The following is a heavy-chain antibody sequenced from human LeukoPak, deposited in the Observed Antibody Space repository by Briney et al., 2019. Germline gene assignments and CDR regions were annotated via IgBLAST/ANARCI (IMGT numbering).Heavy chain of an antibody. D-gene: IGHD4-17*01. J-gene: IGHJ3*02. CDR3: ARLAVTPNGYAFDI. CDR2: IFYTGST. Sequence: SETLSLTCTVSGGSITSDYWGWIRQPPGKELEWIAYIFYTGSTNYNPSLKSRVSISIDTSKIQFSLRLSSVTAADTAVYYCARLAVTPNGYAFDIWGQGTMVIVSS. CDR1: GGSITSDY. V-gene: IGHV4-59*08.